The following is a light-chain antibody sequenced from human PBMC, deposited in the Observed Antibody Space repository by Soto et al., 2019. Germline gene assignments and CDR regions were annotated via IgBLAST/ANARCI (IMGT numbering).Light chain of an antibody. CDR3: HQYNIWPPIT. J-gene: IGKJ5*01. CDR1: QNISSY. Sequence: IVLTQSPATLSLSPGKRATLSCRPSQNISSYLIWYQQKPGQSPRVLIYDVSNRATGIPDRFSGSGSGTDFTLSISRLEPEDFAVYYCHQYNIWPPITFGQGTRLEIK. CDR2: DVS. V-gene: IGKV3-11*01.